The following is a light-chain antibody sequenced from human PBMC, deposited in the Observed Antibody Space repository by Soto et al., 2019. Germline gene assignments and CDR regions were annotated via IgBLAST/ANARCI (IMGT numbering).Light chain of an antibody. Sequence: AIQMTQSPSSLSASVGDRVTISCRASQGIGNALGWYQQKPGQPPKVLIYGASNLQSGVPARFSGSGSGTEFTLAISSLQSEDSATYYCQQDIDCPLTFGGGTKVEIK. CDR2: GAS. CDR1: QGIGNA. CDR3: QQDIDCPLT. V-gene: IGKV1-6*01. J-gene: IGKJ4*02.